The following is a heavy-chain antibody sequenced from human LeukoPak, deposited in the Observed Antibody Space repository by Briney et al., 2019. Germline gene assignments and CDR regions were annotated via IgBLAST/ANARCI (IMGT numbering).Heavy chain of an antibody. CDR2: INPNSGGT. V-gene: IGHV1-2*02. CDR3: TRGSYYDSSGYSGVLLFVY. CDR1: GYTFTGYY. Sequence: ASVKVSRKASGYTFTGYYMHWVRQAPGQGLEWMGWINPNSGGTNYAQKFQGRVTMTRDTSISTAYMELSRLRSDDTALYYCTRGSYYDSSGYSGVLLFVYWGQGTPVTVPS. D-gene: IGHD3-22*01. J-gene: IGHJ4*02.